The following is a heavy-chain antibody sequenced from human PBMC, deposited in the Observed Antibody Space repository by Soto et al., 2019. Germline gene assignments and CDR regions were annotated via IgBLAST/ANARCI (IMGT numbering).Heavy chain of an antibody. V-gene: IGHV4-39*01. CDR1: KAATVLDTRY. CDR2: SYYSRST. Sequence: PSVPLSLSRTCRKAATVLDTRYWCCIRQHPGKGLEWIVSSYYSRSTDDNPSLKRRVTRAVDTAKHQFCRKLSAVTAADTAVHYCARHIYYDDSSGDYFDYRGRGTLVTV. CDR3: ARHIYYDDSSGDYFDY. D-gene: IGHD3-22*01. J-gene: IGHJ4*02.